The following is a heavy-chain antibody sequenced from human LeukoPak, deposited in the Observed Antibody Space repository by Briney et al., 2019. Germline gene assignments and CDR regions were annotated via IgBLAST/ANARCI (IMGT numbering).Heavy chain of an antibody. J-gene: IGHJ4*02. CDR2: ISAHNGNT. Sequence: GASVKVSCKASGYTFTGYYMHWVRQAPGQGLEWMGWISAHNGNTNYAQKLQGRVTMTTDTSTSTAYMELRSLASGDTAVYYCARDGYFDHWGQGTLVTVSS. V-gene: IGHV1-18*04. CDR3: ARDGYFDH. CDR1: GYTFTGYY.